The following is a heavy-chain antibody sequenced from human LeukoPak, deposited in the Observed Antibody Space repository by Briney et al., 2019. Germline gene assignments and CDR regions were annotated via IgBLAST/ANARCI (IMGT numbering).Heavy chain of an antibody. CDR1: GFTFSSYA. V-gene: IGHV3-30-3*01. CDR3: ASYGNYYDSSDY. CDR2: ISYDGSNK. J-gene: IGHJ4*02. Sequence: GGSLRLSCAASGFTFSSYAMHRVRQAPGKGLEWVAVISYDGSNKYYADSVKGRFTISRDNSKNTLYLQMNSLRAEDTAVYYCASYGNYYDSSDYWGQGTLVTVSS. D-gene: IGHD3-22*01.